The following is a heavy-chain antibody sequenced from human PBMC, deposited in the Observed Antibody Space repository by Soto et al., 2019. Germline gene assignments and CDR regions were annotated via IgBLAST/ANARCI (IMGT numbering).Heavy chain of an antibody. V-gene: IGHV1-69*13. Sequence: SVKVSCKASGGTFSSYAISWVRQAPGQGLEWMGGIIPIFGTANYAQKFQGRVTITADESTSTAYMELSSLRSEDTAVYYCAREVRVVGYSYGPYDAFDIRGQGTMVTVSS. CDR1: GGTFSSYA. J-gene: IGHJ3*02. CDR2: IIPIFGTA. CDR3: AREVRVVGYSYGPYDAFDI. D-gene: IGHD5-18*01.